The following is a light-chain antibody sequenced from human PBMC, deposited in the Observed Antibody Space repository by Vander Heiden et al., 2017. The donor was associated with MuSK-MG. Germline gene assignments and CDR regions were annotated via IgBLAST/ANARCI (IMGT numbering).Light chain of an antibody. CDR3: QQFKSYPIA. J-gene: IGKJ5*01. CDR2: DAS. Sequence: AIQLTQSPSSLSASVGDRVTITCRASQGISSALAWYQQKPGKPPKLLIYDASSLESGVPSRFSRSGSGADFTLTISSLQPEDFAAYYCQQFKSYPIAFGQGTRLEIK. CDR1: QGISSA. V-gene: IGKV1-13*02.